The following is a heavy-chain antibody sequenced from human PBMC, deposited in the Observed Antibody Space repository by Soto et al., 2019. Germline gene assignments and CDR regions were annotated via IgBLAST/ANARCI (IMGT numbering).Heavy chain of an antibody. CDR2: IYYSGST. Sequence: SETLSLTCTVSGGSISSYYWSWIRQPPGKGLEWIGYIYYSGSTNYNPSLKSRVTISVDTSKNQFSLKLSSVTAADTAVYYCGGGPSQYNGFDPRGQGNLVNVCS. D-gene: IGHD6-19*01. J-gene: IGHJ5*02. CDR3: GGGPSQYNGFDP. CDR1: GGSISSYY. V-gene: IGHV4-59*01.